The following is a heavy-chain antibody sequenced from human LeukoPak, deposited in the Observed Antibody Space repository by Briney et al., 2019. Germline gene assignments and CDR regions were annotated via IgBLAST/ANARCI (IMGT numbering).Heavy chain of an antibody. Sequence: GSLRLSCAASGFTFSSYGMHWVRQAPGKGLEWVAVIWYDGSNKYYADSVKGRFTISRDNSKNTLYLQMNSLRAEDTAVYYCARDPFIYGMDVWGQGTTVTVSS. CDR3: ARDPFIYGMDV. J-gene: IGHJ6*02. CDR1: GFTFSSYG. D-gene: IGHD3-10*01. CDR2: IWYDGSNK. V-gene: IGHV3-33*01.